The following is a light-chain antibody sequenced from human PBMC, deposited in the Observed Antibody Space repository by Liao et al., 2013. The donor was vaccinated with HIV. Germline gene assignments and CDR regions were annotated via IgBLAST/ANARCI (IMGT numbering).Light chain of an antibody. V-gene: IGLV3-1*01. CDR1: KLGDKY. J-gene: IGLJ2*01. CDR3: QAWDSNEVI. Sequence: SYELTQPPSVSVSPGQTASITCSGDKLGDKYACWYQQKPGQSPVLVIYEDKKRPSGIPERFSGSNSGNTATLTISGTQAMDDSDYYCQAWDSNEVIFGGGTKLSVL. CDR2: EDK.